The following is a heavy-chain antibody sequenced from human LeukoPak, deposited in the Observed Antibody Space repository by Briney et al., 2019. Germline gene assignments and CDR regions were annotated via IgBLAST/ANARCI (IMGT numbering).Heavy chain of an antibody. CDR1: GGSIRSGDYY. D-gene: IGHD3-10*01. V-gene: IGHV4-30-4*01. CDR2: TYYRGST. J-gene: IGHJ4*02. CDR3: ARAGGSGSLYIFNY. Sequence: SETLSLTCTVSGGSIRSGDYYWSWIRQPPGKGLEWIGYTYYRGSTYYNPSLKRRVIISVDTSKNQFSLKLNSMTAADTALYYCARAGGSGSLYIFNYWGQGTLVTVSS.